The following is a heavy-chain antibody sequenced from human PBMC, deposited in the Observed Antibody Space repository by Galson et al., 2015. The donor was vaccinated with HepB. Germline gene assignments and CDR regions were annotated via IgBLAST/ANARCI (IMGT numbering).Heavy chain of an antibody. CDR3: ARTSSRVRYFDWPTPPDY. D-gene: IGHD3-9*01. J-gene: IGHJ4*02. CDR1: GFTFSSYS. CDR2: ISSSSSYI. Sequence: SLRLSCAASGFTFSSYSMNWVRQAPGKGLEWVSSISSSSSYIYYADSVKGRFTISRDNAKNSLYLQMNSLRAEDTAVYYCARTSSRVRYFDWPTPPDYWGQGTLVTVSS. V-gene: IGHV3-21*01.